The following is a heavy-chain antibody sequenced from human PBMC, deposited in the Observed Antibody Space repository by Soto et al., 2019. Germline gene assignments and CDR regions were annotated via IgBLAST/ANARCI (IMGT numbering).Heavy chain of an antibody. D-gene: IGHD1-26*01. CDR1: GGSISSNNYY. J-gene: IGHJ4*02. Sequence: QLQLQESGPGLVKPSETLSLTCTVSGGSISSNNYYWGWIRQPPGKGLEWIGSISYSGRTYYNPSLKGRVTKSVDTSKNQASLKLSSVTAADTAVYFCARHAFSGSPIALGYWGQGTLVTVSS. V-gene: IGHV4-39*01. CDR3: ARHAFSGSPIALGY. CDR2: ISYSGRT.